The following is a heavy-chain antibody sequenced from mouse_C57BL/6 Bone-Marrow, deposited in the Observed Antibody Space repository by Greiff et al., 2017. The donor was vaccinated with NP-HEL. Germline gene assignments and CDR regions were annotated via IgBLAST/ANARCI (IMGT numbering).Heavy chain of an antibody. CDR1: GYTFTDHT. J-gene: IGHJ1*03. D-gene: IGHD1-1*01. V-gene: IGHV1-78*01. CDR2: IYPRDGST. CDR3: ARCPTVVYWYFDV. Sequence: VQLQESDAELVKPGASVKISCKVSGYTFTDHTIHWMKQRPEQGLEWIGYIYPRDGSTKYNEKFKGKATLTADKSSSTAYMQLNSLTSEDSAVYFCARCPTVVYWYFDVWGTGTTVTVSS.